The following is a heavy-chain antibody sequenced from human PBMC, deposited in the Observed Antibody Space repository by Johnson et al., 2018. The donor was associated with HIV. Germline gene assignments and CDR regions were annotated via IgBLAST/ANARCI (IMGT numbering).Heavy chain of an antibody. D-gene: IGHD1-14*01. CDR3: ARDLGVVHNLGSGV. Sequence: QVQLVESGGGVVQPGRSLRLSCAASGFTFSSYGMHWVRQAPGKGLEWVAVISYDGRNKYYADSVKGRFTISRDNSKNTLYLQMNSLRAEDTAVYYCARDLGVVHNLGSGVWGQGTMVTVSS. J-gene: IGHJ3*01. V-gene: IGHV3-30*03. CDR2: ISYDGRNK. CDR1: GFTFSSYG.